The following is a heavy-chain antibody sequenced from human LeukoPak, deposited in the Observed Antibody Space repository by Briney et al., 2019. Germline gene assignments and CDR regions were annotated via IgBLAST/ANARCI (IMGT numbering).Heavy chain of an antibody. CDR3: ARAPGAYDILTGYYPAPWFDY. CDR2: IYYSGST. D-gene: IGHD3-9*01. J-gene: IGHJ4*02. Sequence: SETLSLTCTVSGGSISSYYWSWIRQPPGKGLEWIGYIYYSGSTNYNPSLKSRGTISVDTSKNQFSLKLSSVHAADTAVYYCARAPGAYDILTGYYPAPWFDYWGQGTLVTVSS. V-gene: IGHV4-59*01. CDR1: GGSISSYY.